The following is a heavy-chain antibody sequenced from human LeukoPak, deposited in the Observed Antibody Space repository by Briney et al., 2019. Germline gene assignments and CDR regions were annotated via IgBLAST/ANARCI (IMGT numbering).Heavy chain of an antibody. CDR3: ARARWGSYRYGGFDY. D-gene: IGHD3-16*02. V-gene: IGHV4-38-2*02. CDR2: IYHSGST. J-gene: IGHJ4*02. Sequence: SETLSLTCTVSGYSISSGYYWGWIRQPPGKGLEWIGSIYHSGSTYYNPSLKSRVTISVDTSKNQFSLKLSSVTAADTAVYYCARARWGSYRYGGFDYWGQGTLVTVSS. CDR1: GYSISSGYY.